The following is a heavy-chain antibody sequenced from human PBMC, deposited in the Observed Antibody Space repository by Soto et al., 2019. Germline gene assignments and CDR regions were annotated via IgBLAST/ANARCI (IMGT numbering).Heavy chain of an antibody. Sequence: ASVKVSCKASGNTVPNYAIHWVRQAPGQRLEWMGWINGGNGNTKYSQKFQGRVTITRDTSASTAYMELSSLRSEDTAVYYCARDPGYSYGYNWGQGTLVTVSS. V-gene: IGHV1-3*01. D-gene: IGHD5-18*01. J-gene: IGHJ4*02. CDR3: ARDPGYSYGYN. CDR1: GNTVPNYA. CDR2: INGGNGNT.